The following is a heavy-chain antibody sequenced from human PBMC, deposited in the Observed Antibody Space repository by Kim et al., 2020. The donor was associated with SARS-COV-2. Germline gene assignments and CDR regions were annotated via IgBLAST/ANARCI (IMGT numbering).Heavy chain of an antibody. V-gene: IGHV3-13*01. D-gene: IGHD3-16*01. J-gene: IGHJ2*01. CDR3: ARVIRAPWRLDL. Sequence: YPDSVKGRFTISREDAKNSLFLQMNSLRSGDTALYYCARVIRAPWRLDLWGRGTLVTVSS.